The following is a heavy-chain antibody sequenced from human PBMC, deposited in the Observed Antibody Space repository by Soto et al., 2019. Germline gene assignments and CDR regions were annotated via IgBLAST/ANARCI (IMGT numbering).Heavy chain of an antibody. CDR2: ISAYNGNT. V-gene: IGHV1-18*01. D-gene: IGHD6-6*01. CDR3: ARDGPIAARDDAFDI. CDR1: GYTFTSYG. Sequence: ASVKVSCKASGYTFTSYGISWVRQAPGQGLEWMGWISAYNGNTNYAQKFQGRVTITADKSTSTAYMELSSLRSEDTAVYYCARDGPIAARDDAFDIWGQGTMVTVSS. J-gene: IGHJ3*02.